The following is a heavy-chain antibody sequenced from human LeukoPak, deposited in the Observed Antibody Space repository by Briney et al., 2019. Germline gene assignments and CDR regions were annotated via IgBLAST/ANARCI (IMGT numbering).Heavy chain of an antibody. D-gene: IGHD6-19*01. CDR2: IIPIFGTA. J-gene: IGHJ4*02. Sequence: SVKVSCKASGGTFSSYAISWVRLAPGQGLEWMGGIIPIFGTANYAQKFQGRVTITADESTITAYMELSSLRSEDTAVYYCARSNDSSGIDYFDYWGQGTLVTVSS. CDR1: GGTFSSYA. V-gene: IGHV1-69*13. CDR3: ARSNDSSGIDYFDY.